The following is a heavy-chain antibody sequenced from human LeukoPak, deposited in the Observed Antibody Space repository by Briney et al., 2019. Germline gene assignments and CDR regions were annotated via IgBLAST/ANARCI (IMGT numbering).Heavy chain of an antibody. CDR3: ARQAGYGPFDY. Sequence: PGGSLRRSCAASGFTFSSYSMNWVGQAPGKGVEWVSSISSSSSYIYYADSVKGRFTISRDNAKNSLYLQMNSLRAEDTAVYYCARQAGYGPFDYWGQGTLVTVSS. CDR1: GFTFSSYS. V-gene: IGHV3-21*01. D-gene: IGHD5-12*01. J-gene: IGHJ4*02. CDR2: ISSSSSYI.